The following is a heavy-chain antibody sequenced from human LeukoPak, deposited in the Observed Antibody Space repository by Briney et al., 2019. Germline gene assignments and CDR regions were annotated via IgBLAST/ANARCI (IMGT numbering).Heavy chain of an antibody. J-gene: IGHJ4*02. CDR2: ISSGGNTI. Sequence: GGSLRLSCAASGFTFSSYELNWVRQAPGKGLEWVSYISSGGNTIYYADSVKGRFTISRDNAKNSLYLQMNSLRAEDTAVYYCAREGTAMVSFDYWGQGTLVTVSS. CDR3: AREGTAMVSFDY. D-gene: IGHD5-18*01. V-gene: IGHV3-48*03. CDR1: GFTFSSYE.